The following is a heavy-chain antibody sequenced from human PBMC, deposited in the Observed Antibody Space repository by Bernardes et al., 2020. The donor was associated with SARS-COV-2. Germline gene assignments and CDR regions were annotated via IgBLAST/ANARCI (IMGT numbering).Heavy chain of an antibody. CDR2: ISSSGSTI. CDR1: GFTFSDYY. V-gene: IGHV3-11*01. J-gene: IGHJ6*02. Sequence: GGSLRLSCAASGFTFSDYYMSWIRQAPGKGLEWVSYISSSGSTIYYADSVKGRLTISRDNAKNSLYLQMNSLRAEDTAVYYCARDLITMVRGMESAYYGMGVGGQGTTVTDSS. D-gene: IGHD3-10*01. CDR3: ARDLITMVRGMESAYYGMGV.